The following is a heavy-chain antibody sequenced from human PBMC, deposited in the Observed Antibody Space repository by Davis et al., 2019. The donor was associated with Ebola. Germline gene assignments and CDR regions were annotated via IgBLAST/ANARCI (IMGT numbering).Heavy chain of an antibody. CDR3: ARGRPGRGYSYLP. J-gene: IGHJ5*02. CDR2: INHSGST. Sequence: MPSETLSLTCAVYGGSFSGYYWSWIRQPPGKGLEWIGEINHSGSTNYNPSLKSRVTISVDTSKNQFSLKLSSVPAADTAVYYCARGRPGRGYSYLPWGQGTLVTVSS. V-gene: IGHV4-34*01. D-gene: IGHD5-18*01. CDR1: GGSFSGYY.